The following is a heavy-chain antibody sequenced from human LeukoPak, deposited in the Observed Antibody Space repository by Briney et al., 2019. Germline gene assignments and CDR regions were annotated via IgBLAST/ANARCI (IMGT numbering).Heavy chain of an antibody. J-gene: IGHJ6*03. CDR3: ATTNSGSYFLNNYYYYMDV. V-gene: IGHV1-18*01. D-gene: IGHD1-26*01. CDR2: ISAYNGNT. CDR1: GYTFTSYG. Sequence: GASVKVSCKASGYTFTSYGISWVRQAPGQGLEWMGWISAYNGNTNYAQKLQGRVTMTTDTSTSTAYMERASQRSHDTAVYYCATTNSGSYFLNNYYYYMDVWGKGTTVTVSS.